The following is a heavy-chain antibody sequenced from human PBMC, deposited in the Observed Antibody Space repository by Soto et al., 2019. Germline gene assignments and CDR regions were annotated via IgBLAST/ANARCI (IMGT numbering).Heavy chain of an antibody. Sequence: QVQLVESGGGLVKPGGSLRLSCAASGFTFSDYYMSWIRQAPGKGLEWVSYISSSYTNYADSVKGRFTISRDNAKNSLYLQMNSLRAEDTAVYYCARGGIDYGDYGTWYFDLWGRGTLVTVSS. V-gene: IGHV3-11*06. CDR3: ARGGIDYGDYGTWYFDL. CDR2: ISSSYT. D-gene: IGHD4-17*01. CDR1: GFTFSDYY. J-gene: IGHJ2*01.